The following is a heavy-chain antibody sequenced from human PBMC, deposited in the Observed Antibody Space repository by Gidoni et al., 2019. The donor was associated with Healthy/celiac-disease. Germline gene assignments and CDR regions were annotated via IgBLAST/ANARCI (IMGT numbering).Heavy chain of an antibody. Sequence: QVQLVESGGGVVQPGRSLRLYCAAAGFTFSSYGMHWVRQAPGKGLEWVAVISYDGSNKYYADSVKGRFTISRDNSKNTLYLQMNSLRAEDTAVYYCAKLSQRDDAFDIWGQGTMVTVSS. D-gene: IGHD3-16*02. CDR3: AKLSQRDDAFDI. CDR1: GFTFSSYG. V-gene: IGHV3-30*18. J-gene: IGHJ3*02. CDR2: ISYDGSNK.